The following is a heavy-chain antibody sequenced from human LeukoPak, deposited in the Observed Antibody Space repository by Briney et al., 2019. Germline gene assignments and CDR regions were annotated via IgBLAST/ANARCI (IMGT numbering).Heavy chain of an antibody. J-gene: IGHJ6*03. CDR3: ARVGGSSSPGAYYYYTDV. CDR2: IYYSGST. Sequence: PSETLSLTCTVSGGSISSYYWSWIRQPPGKGLEWIGYIYYSGSTNYNPSFKSRVTISVDTSKKQFSLKLSSVTAADTAVYYCARVGGSSSPGAYYYYTDVWGKGTTVTVSS. V-gene: IGHV4-59*01. D-gene: IGHD6-6*01. CDR1: GGSISSYY.